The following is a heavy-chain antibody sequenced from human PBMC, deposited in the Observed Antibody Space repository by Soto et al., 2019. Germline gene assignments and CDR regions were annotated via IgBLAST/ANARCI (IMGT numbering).Heavy chain of an antibody. CDR1: GFTFSRYW. CDR2: VNSDESTT. J-gene: IGHJ4*02. V-gene: IGHV3-74*01. CDR3: VCFECGGTAVVTAMEANGY. D-gene: IGHD2-21*02. Sequence: VQLVASGGGLVQPGGSLRLSCAASGFTFSRYWMHWVRQGPGKGLVWVSRVNSDESTTSYADPVKGRFTISRDNAKNTLYLQMSSRRVEDTALYYCVCFECGGTAVVTAMEANGYWCQGTLVTVSS.